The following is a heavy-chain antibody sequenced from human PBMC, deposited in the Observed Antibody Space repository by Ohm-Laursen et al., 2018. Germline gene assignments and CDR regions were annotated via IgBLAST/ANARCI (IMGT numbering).Heavy chain of an antibody. J-gene: IGHJ3*02. CDR1: GFTFTNSA. CDR2: IVVGSGNT. CDR3: AADRSVVVTYADAFDI. Sequence: SVKVSCKASGFTFTNSAVQWVRQARGQSLEWIGWIVVGSGNTNYAQKFQERVTITRDMSTSTAYMELSSPRSEDTAVYYCAADRSVVVTYADAFDIWGQGTMVTVSS. D-gene: IGHD2-21*02. V-gene: IGHV1-58*01.